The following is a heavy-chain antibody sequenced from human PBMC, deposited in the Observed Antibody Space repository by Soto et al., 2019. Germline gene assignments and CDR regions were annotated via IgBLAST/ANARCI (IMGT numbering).Heavy chain of an antibody. CDR2: ISGSGITT. J-gene: IGHJ6*02. CDR3: AKARVVPAALVDV. Sequence: ETLRLSCAASGFTFTSDAMSWVRQAPGKGLEWVSTISGSGITTYYADSVKGRSTISRDNSKNMMYLQMNSLSVEDTAVYYCAKARVVPAALVDVWGQGTTVTVSS. CDR1: GFTFTSDA. D-gene: IGHD2-2*01. V-gene: IGHV3-23*01.